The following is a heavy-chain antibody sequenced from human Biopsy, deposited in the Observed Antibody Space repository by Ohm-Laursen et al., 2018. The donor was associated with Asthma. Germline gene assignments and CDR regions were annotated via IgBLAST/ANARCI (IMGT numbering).Heavy chain of an antibody. J-gene: IGHJ2*01. V-gene: IGHV4-39*02. CDR3: ARAVSSSSYWYFDL. CDR2: IYYSGRT. D-gene: IGHD6-6*01. CDR1: GDALSTSGSY. Sequence: GTLSLTCVVSGDALSTSGSYWGWIRQSPGKGLEWMGSIYYSGRTSYNPSLESRVTISAATSKNHFSLKVTSVTAADTAVYYCARAVSSSSYWYFDLWGRGDLVTVSS.